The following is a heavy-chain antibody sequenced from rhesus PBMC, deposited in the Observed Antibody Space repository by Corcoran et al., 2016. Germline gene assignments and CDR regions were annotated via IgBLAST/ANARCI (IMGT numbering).Heavy chain of an antibody. V-gene: IGHV4S10*01. D-gene: IGHD6-25*01. CDR3: ARTSIAAAGQDDY. CDR1: GGSISDSYR. CDR2: IYGSSATT. Sequence: QVQLQESGPGVVKPSETLSLTCAVSGGSISDSYRWSWIRQPPGRGLEWIGYIYGSSATTNYNPALKSRVTISKDTSKNQFSVKLSSVTAADTDVYYCARTSIAAAGQDDYWGQGVLVTVSS. J-gene: IGHJ4*01.